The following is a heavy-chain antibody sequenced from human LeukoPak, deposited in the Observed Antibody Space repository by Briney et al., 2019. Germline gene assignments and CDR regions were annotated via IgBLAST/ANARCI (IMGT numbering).Heavy chain of an antibody. V-gene: IGHV4-34*01. CDR3: ARSTRWDPPDY. Sequence: SEALSLTCAVYGGSFSGYYWSWIRQPPGKGLEWIGEINHSGSTNYNPSLKSRVTISVDTSKNQISLKLRSVTAADTAVYYCARSTRWDPPDYWGQGTLVTVSS. CDR1: GGSFSGYY. J-gene: IGHJ4*02. CDR2: INHSGST. D-gene: IGHD2-2*01.